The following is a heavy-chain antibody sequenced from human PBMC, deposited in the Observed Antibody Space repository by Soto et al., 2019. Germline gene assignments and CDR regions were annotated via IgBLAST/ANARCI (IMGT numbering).Heavy chain of an antibody. CDR2: IYPGDSTA. V-gene: IGHV5-51*01. CDR3: ARRTTPMAFDL. D-gene: IGHD5-18*01. CDR1: GYNFPTYW. Sequence: DVQLVQSGTEVKKPGESLKFSCQSSGYNFPTYWIAWLRQMPGKGLEWVGVIYPGDSTATYSPSFQGQVTISVDKSINTASLQWSGLKASDTAMYFSARRTTPMAFDLWGQGTLVTVSS. J-gene: IGHJ4*02.